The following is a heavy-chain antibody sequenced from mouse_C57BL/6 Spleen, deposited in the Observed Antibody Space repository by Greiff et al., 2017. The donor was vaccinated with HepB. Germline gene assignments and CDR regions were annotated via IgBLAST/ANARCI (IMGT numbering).Heavy chain of an antibody. CDR1: GYAFSSSW. CDR2: IYPGDGDT. J-gene: IGHJ2*01. D-gene: IGHD1-1*01. CDR3: ARSPITTVVATHFDY. V-gene: IGHV1-82*01. Sequence: QVQLQQSGPELVKPGASVKISCKASGYAFSSSWMNWVKQRPGKGLEWIGRIYPGDGDTNYNGKFKGKATLTADKSSSTAYMQLSSLTSEDSAVYFCARSPITTVVATHFDYWGQGTTLTVSS.